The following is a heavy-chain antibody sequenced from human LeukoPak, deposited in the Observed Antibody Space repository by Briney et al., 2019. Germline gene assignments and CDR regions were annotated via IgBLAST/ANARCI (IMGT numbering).Heavy chain of an antibody. J-gene: IGHJ3*02. V-gene: IGHV4-59*05. CDR1: GDSISNFY. D-gene: IGHD3-10*01. Sequence: SETLSLTCTVSGDSISNFYWSWIRQPAGKGVEWIGSLYYGGNTYYNPSLNGRLTIYVDTSKNQLSLTLRSVTAADAALYFCARRAKSRAFDIWGQGTMVTVSS. CDR3: ARRAKSRAFDI. CDR2: LYYGGNT.